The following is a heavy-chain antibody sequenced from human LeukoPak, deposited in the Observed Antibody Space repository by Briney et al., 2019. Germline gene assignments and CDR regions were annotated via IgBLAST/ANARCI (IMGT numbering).Heavy chain of an antibody. CDR2: TYYKSKWYN. CDR1: GDSVYSNSVA. D-gene: IGHD5-18*01. CDR3: ARGDTSMVD. Sequence: SQTLSLTCAISGDSVYSNSVAWNWIRQSPSRGLEWLGRTYYKSKWYNNYAVSVKSRITINPDTSKNQFSLQLNSVTPEDTAVYYCARGDTSMVDWGQGTLVTVFS. J-gene: IGHJ4*02. V-gene: IGHV6-1*01.